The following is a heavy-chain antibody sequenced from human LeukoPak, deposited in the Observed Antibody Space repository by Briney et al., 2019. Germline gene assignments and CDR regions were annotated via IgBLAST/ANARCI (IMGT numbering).Heavy chain of an antibody. D-gene: IGHD3-3*01. CDR1: GGSFSGYY. J-gene: IGHJ4*02. CDR3: ARGYYYDFWSGYSRWFDY. CDR2: INHSGST. V-gene: IGHV4-34*01. Sequence: SETLSLTCAVYGGSFSGYYWSWIRQPPGKGLEWIGEINHSGSTNYNPSLKSRVTISVDTSKDQFSLKLSSVTAADTAVYYCARGYYYDFWSGYSRWFDYWGQGTLVTVSS.